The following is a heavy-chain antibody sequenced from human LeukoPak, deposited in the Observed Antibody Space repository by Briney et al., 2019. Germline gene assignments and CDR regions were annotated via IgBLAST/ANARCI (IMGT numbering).Heavy chain of an antibody. Sequence: GSSVKVSCKASGGTFSSYAISWVRQAPGQGLEWMGGIIPIFGTANYAQKFQGRVTITADESTGTAYMELSSLRSEDTAVYYCARDSVHDGYNLDYWGQGTLVTVSS. V-gene: IGHV1-69*01. CDR2: IIPIFGTA. CDR3: ARDSVHDGYNLDY. D-gene: IGHD5-24*01. CDR1: GGTFSSYA. J-gene: IGHJ4*02.